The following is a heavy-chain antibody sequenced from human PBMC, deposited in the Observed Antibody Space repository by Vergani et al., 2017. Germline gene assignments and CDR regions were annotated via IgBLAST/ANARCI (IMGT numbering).Heavy chain of an antibody. CDR3: ARERKTYYDFWSGYYPYYYYYMDL. CDR2: TYYSGST. V-gene: IGHV4-30-4*01. Sequence: QVQLQESGPGLVKPSQTLSLTCTVSGGSISSGDYYWSWIRQPPGKGLEWIGYTYYSGSTYYNPSLKSRVTISVDTSKNHFSRKLSSGTAADTAVYYCARERKTYYDFWSGYYPYYYYYMDLWGKGTTVTSSS. J-gene: IGHJ6*03. CDR1: GGSISSGDYY. D-gene: IGHD3-3*01.